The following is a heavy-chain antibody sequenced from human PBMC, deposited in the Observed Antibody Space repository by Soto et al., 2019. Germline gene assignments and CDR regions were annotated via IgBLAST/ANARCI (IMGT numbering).Heavy chain of an antibody. D-gene: IGHD1-7*01. CDR2: IWYDGSNK. J-gene: IGHJ4*02. CDR1: GFTISTHG. V-gene: IGHV3-33*03. Sequence: QAQLVESGGGVVQPGTSLRLSCAASGFTISTHGMHWVRQAPGKGLEWLANIWYDGSNKFYAESVKGRFSISKDNSKNTLYLQMGSLRAGDTAVYYCAAATTWNFHFPYWGQGTQVTVSS. CDR3: AAATTWNFHFPY.